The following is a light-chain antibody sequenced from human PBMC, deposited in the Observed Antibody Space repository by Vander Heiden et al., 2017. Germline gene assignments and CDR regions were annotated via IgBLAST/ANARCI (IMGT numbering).Light chain of an antibody. Sequence: SYELTRPLSVSVALGQTARITGGGNNIGSKNVHWYQQKPGQAPVLVIYRDSNRPSGIPERFSGSNSGNTATLTISRAQAGDEADYYCQVWDSSNVVFGGGTKLTVL. J-gene: IGLJ2*01. CDR3: QVWDSSNVV. CDR1: NIGSKN. V-gene: IGLV3-9*01. CDR2: RDS.